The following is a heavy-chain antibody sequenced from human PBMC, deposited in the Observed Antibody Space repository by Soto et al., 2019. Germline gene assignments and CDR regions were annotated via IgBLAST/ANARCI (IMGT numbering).Heavy chain of an antibody. CDR1: EFTFSSYG. Sequence: GGSLRLSCAASEFTFSSYGMHWVRQAPGKGLEWVALISYDGSDKYYADSVKGRFTISRDNSKNTVYLQMNSLRAEDTAVYYCATDQSVARPFDYWGQGTLVTVSS. CDR3: ATDQSVARPFDY. D-gene: IGHD6-19*01. CDR2: ISYDGSDK. J-gene: IGHJ4*02. V-gene: IGHV3-30*03.